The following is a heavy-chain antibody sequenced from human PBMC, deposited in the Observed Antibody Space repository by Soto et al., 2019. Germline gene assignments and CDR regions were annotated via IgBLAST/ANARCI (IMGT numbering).Heavy chain of an antibody. CDR2: IWYDGSNK. Sequence: GGSMRLSCAASGFTFSSYGMHWVRQAPGKGLEWVAVIWYDGSNKYYADSVKGRFTISRDNSKNTLYLQMNSLRAEDTAVYYCASILVGATTAFDYWGQGTLVTVSS. V-gene: IGHV3-33*01. CDR3: ASILVGATTAFDY. D-gene: IGHD1-26*01. CDR1: GFTFSSYG. J-gene: IGHJ4*02.